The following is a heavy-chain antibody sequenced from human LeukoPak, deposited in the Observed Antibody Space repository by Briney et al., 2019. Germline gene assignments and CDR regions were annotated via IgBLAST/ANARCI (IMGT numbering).Heavy chain of an antibody. J-gene: IGHJ6*04. V-gene: IGHV3-11*04. CDR1: GCTFTNAW. CDR3: AELGITMIGGV. CDR2: ISSSGSTI. Sequence: GGSLTLSCAVSGCTFTNAWMSWVRQAPGKGLEWVSYISSSGSTIYYADSVKGRFTISRDNAKNSLYLQMNSLRAEDTAVYYCAELGITMIGGVWGKGTTVTISS. D-gene: IGHD3-10*02.